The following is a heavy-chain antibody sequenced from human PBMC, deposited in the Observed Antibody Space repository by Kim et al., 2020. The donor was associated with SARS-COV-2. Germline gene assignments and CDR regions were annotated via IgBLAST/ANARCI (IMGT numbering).Heavy chain of an antibody. CDR1: GYTFTSYY. CDR3: ARVGVTMVRGVIIGGAFDI. D-gene: IGHD3-10*01. V-gene: IGHV1-46*01. J-gene: IGHJ3*02. CDR2: INPSGGST. Sequence: ASVKVSCKASGYTFTSYYMHWVRQAPGQGLEWMGIINPSGGSTSYAQKFQGRVTMTRDTSTSTVYMELSSLRSEDTAVYYCARVGVTMVRGVIIGGAFDIWGQGTMVTVSS.